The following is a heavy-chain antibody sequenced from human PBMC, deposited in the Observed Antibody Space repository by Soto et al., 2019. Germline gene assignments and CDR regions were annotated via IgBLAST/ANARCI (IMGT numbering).Heavy chain of an antibody. CDR1: GFTFSSYS. Sequence: GGSLRLSCAASGFTFSSYSMNWVRQAPGKGLEWVSSISSSSSYIYYADSVKGRFTISRDNAKNSLYLQMNSLRAEDTAVYYGARDTSEQQLGYYYYYGMDVWGQGTTVTVSS. V-gene: IGHV3-21*01. J-gene: IGHJ6*02. CDR3: ARDTSEQQLGYYYYYGMDV. D-gene: IGHD6-13*01. CDR2: ISSSSSYI.